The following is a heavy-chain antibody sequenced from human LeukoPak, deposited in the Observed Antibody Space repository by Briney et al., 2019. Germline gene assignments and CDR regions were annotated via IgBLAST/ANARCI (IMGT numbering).Heavy chain of an antibody. Sequence: GRSLRLSDAASGFTFSSYAMNLVRQTPGKRQEWVSSIVGSGGNTYHADSVKGRFTISRDNSENTVYMQMDSLRAEDTAVYYCAKGFLASCSGTRCYPFDHWGQGTPVTVSS. CDR2: IVGSGGNT. CDR1: GFTFSSYA. J-gene: IGHJ4*02. V-gene: IGHV3-23*01. CDR3: AKGFLASCSGTRCYPFDH. D-gene: IGHD2-15*01.